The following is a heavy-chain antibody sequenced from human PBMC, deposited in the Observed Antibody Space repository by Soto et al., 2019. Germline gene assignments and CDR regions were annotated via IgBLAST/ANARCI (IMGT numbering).Heavy chain of an antibody. CDR2: IYYSGST. CDR3: GSDASSGWYGWFDY. CDR1: GGSISSGGYY. V-gene: IGHV4-31*03. J-gene: IGHJ4*02. D-gene: IGHD6-19*01. Sequence: QVQLQESGPGLVKPSQTLSLTCTVSGGSISSGGYYWSWIRQHPGKGLEWIGYIYYSGSTYYNPSRKSRVTLSVATSKNQCALKLSSVTAADTAVYYCGSDASSGWYGWFDYWGQGTLVTVSS.